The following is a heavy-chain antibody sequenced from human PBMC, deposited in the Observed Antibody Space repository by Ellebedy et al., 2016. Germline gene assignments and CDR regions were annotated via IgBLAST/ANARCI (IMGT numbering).Heavy chain of an antibody. J-gene: IGHJ1*01. V-gene: IGHV3-53*01. Sequence: GGSLRLSXAASGFTVNSNFMIWVRQPPGKGLGWVSVIYSLGNTYYADSVKGRFTISRDNFQNTMFLQMNSLRAEDAAVYYCARSKCGDDCFSWEAYFDHWGQGTVVTVSS. CDR2: IYSLGNT. D-gene: IGHD2-21*02. CDR1: GFTVNSNF. CDR3: ARSKCGDDCFSWEAYFDH.